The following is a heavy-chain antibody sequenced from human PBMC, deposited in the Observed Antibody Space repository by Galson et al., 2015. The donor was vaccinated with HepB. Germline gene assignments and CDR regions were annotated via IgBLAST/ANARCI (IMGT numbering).Heavy chain of an antibody. J-gene: IGHJ1*01. CDR2: ISGDGGRT. CDR3: AKDLLGDLEPIGYFQH. Sequence: SLRLSCATSGFTFTTYAKGWVRQAPGKGLEWVSAISGDGGRTYYADSVQGRFTISRDNSKNTVYLQMHSLRGEDTGVYYCAKDLLGDLEPIGYFQHWGQGTPVTVSS. CDR1: GFTFTTYA. D-gene: IGHD1-14*01. V-gene: IGHV3-23*01.